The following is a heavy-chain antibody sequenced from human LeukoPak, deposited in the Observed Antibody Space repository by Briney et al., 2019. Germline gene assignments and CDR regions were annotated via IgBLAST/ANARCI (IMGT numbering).Heavy chain of an antibody. Sequence: PSETLSLICAVYGGSFSGYYWSWIRQPPGKGLEWIGEINHSGSTNYNPSLKSRVTISVDTSKNQFSLKLSSVTAADTAVYYCARGPHTGVNYYDSSGYYYWGPGTLVTVSS. CDR1: GGSFSGYY. J-gene: IGHJ4*02. D-gene: IGHD3-22*01. CDR3: ARGPHTGVNYYDSSGYYY. V-gene: IGHV4-34*01. CDR2: INHSGST.